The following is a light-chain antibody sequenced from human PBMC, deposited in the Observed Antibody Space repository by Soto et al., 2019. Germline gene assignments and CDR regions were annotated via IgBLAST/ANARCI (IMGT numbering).Light chain of an antibody. J-gene: IGKJ2*01. CDR2: KAS. V-gene: IGKV1-5*03. CDR1: QSISNW. CDR3: QQYDRLPYT. Sequence: DIQMTQSPSTLSASVGDTVTITCRASQSISNWLAWYQQKPGQAPKLLIHKASTLESGVPSRFSGGGSGTEFTLTISSLQPDDFATYYCQQYDRLPYTFGQGTKLEIK.